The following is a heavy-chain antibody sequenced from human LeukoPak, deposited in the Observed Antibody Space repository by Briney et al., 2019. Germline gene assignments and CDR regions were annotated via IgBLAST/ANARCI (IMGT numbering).Heavy chain of an antibody. J-gene: IGHJ4*02. CDR1: GFTFSSYW. Sequence: GGSLRLSCAASGFTFSSYWMHWVRQAPGKGLEWVANIKQDGSEKYYVESVKGRFTISRDNAKNSLSLQMNSLRAEDTAVYYCAREGSGWTIDYWGQGTLVTVSS. V-gene: IGHV3-7*01. CDR2: IKQDGSEK. D-gene: IGHD6-19*01. CDR3: AREGSGWTIDY.